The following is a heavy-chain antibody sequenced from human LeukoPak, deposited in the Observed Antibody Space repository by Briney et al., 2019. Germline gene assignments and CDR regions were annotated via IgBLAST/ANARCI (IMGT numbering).Heavy chain of an antibody. V-gene: IGHV5-51*01. CDR3: ARHTAVPAAIDAFDI. J-gene: IGHJ3*02. Sequence: GESLKISCKGSGYSFTSYWIGWVRQMPGKGLEWMGIIYPGDSDTRYSPSFQGQVTISADKSISTVYLQWSSLKASDTAMYYCARHTAVPAAIDAFDIWGQGTMVTVSS. CDR1: GYSFTSYW. D-gene: IGHD2-2*01. CDR2: IYPGDSDT.